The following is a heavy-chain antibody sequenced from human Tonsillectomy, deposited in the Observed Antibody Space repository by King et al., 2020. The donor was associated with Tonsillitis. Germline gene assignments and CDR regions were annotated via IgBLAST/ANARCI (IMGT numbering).Heavy chain of an antibody. V-gene: IGHV1-2*02. D-gene: IGHD1-26*01. CDR2: YDRNSGGT. Sequence: VQLVESGAEVKKPGASVKVSCKASGYTFTGYYLPGLRQAPGQGLEGMVWYDRNSGGTNYAQKLQGSVTMTRDTSNITAYMELSRLTSEDTAVYYCARHPAPSGNWYFDLWGRGTLVTVSS. J-gene: IGHJ2*01. CDR3: ARHPAPSGNWYFDL. CDR1: GYTFTGYY.